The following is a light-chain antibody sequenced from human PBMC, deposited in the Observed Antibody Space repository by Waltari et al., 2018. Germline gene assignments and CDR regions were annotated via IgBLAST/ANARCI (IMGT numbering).Light chain of an antibody. V-gene: IGLV2-14*03. Sequence: QSALTQPASVSGSPGQSITVSCTGTSSDIGTYNYVSWYQQHPGKAPKLLIYDVSSRPSGVANRFSGSKSGNTASLTSSGLQAEDEADYYCDSKSSSSPHVFGTGTKVTVL. CDR1: SSDIGTYNY. CDR2: DVS. J-gene: IGLJ1*01. CDR3: DSKSSSSPHV.